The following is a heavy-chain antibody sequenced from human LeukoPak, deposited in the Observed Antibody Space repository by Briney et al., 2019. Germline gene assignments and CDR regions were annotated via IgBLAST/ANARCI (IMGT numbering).Heavy chain of an antibody. Sequence: NPSETLSLTCAVYGGSFSGYYWSWIRQPPGKGLEWIGEINHSGSTNYNPSLKSRVTMSVDTSKNQFSLKLSSVTAADTAVYYCARVGMYSSGWYSYYFDYWGQGTLVTVSS. CDR3: ARVGMYSSGWYSYYFDY. CDR1: GGSFSGYY. CDR2: INHSGST. V-gene: IGHV4-34*01. J-gene: IGHJ4*02. D-gene: IGHD6-19*01.